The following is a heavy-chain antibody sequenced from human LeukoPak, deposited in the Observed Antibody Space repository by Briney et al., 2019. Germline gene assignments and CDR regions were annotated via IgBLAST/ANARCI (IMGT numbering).Heavy chain of an antibody. V-gene: IGHV3-21*01. Sequence: GGSLRLSCATSGFIFSSDSMIWVRQAPGKGLEWVSSISSTGAYIYYADSLKGRFTISRDNAKSSLYLQMNSLRAEDTAVYYCARDGVAAGLYFDYWGQGTLVTVSS. CDR1: GFIFSSDS. CDR3: ARDGVAAGLYFDY. D-gene: IGHD6-13*01. J-gene: IGHJ4*02. CDR2: ISSTGAYI.